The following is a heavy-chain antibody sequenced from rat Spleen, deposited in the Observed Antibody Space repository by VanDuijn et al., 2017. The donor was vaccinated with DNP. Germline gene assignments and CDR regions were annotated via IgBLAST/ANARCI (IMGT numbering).Heavy chain of an antibody. CDR2: IQIGRNT. J-gene: IGHJ4*01. CDR1: GFSLTDYN. D-gene: IGHD1-2*01. V-gene: IGHV2-19*01. CDR3: TRDYYRRYIYHWAMDA. Sequence: QVQLRESGTGMVQPSQTLSLTCPVSGFSLTDYNIVWVRQPPGKGWEWIAAIQIGRNTFYNSVLKSRLKIIRNTSKSQVFLQMNSLQTEDSAIYYCTRDYYRRYIYHWAMDAWGQGTSVTVSA.